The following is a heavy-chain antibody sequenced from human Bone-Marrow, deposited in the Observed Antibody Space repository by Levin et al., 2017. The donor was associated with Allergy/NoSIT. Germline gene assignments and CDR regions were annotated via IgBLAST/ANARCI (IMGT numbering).Heavy chain of an antibody. CDR1: GFSFSDFY. V-gene: IGHV3-11*01. CDR3: AKDIVAPGLFLDY. D-gene: IGHD2-2*01. Sequence: GGSLRLSCAVSGFSFSDFYMTWIRQAPGMGLEWVSYINPSGSTTYYADSVKGRFTISRDNAKNSLYLQMNSLRVEDTAVYYCAKDIVAPGLFLDYWGQGALVTVSS. CDR2: INPSGSTT. J-gene: IGHJ4*02.